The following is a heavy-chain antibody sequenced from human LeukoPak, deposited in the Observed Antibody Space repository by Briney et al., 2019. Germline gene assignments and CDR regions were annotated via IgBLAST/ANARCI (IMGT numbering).Heavy chain of an antibody. Sequence: SVKVSCKASGYTFTSYGLSWKRQAPGQGPEWMGGIIPIFGTANYAQKFQGRVTITADESTSTAYMELSSLRSEDTAVYYCASSGGTSVLCDYWGQGTLVTVSS. CDR2: IIPIFGTA. J-gene: IGHJ4*02. CDR1: GYTFTSYG. CDR3: ASSGGTSVLCDY. D-gene: IGHD3-10*01. V-gene: IGHV1-69*13.